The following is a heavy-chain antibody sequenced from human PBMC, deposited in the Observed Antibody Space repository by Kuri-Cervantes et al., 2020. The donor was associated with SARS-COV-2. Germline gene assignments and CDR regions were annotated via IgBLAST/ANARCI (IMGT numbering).Heavy chain of an antibody. CDR3: AREGRGYAYFDY. J-gene: IGHJ4*02. CDR2: IKQEGSEK. V-gene: IGHV3-7*01. D-gene: IGHD5-12*01. Sequence: ETLSLTCAASGFTFSSYSMNWVRQAPGKGMEWVANIKQEGSEKYYVDSVNGRFTISRDNAKHSMYLQMNSLRAEDTAMYYCAREGRGYAYFDYWGQGTLVTVSS. CDR1: GFTFSSYS.